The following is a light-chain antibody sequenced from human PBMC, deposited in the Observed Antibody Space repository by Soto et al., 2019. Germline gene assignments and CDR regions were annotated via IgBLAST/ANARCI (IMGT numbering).Light chain of an antibody. CDR1: QSVVSS. V-gene: IGKV3-11*01. Sequence: EIVLTQSPATLSLSPGERATLSCRASQSVVSSLAWYQQKPGQAPRLLIYDTSNRATGIPARFSGSGSGTDFTLTIRSLEPEDFAIYYCHQRSNWPWTFGQGTKVELK. CDR2: DTS. J-gene: IGKJ1*01. CDR3: HQRSNWPWT.